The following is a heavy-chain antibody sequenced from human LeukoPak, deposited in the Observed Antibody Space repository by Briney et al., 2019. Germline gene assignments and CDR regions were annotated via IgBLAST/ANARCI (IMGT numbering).Heavy chain of an antibody. CDR2: INPNSGGT. CDR3: ARVRRYTCYFDY. CDR1: GYTFTGYY. V-gene: IGHV1-2*02. J-gene: IGHJ4*02. D-gene: IGHD2-2*02. Sequence: ASVKVSCKASGYTFTGYYMHWVRQAHGQGLEWMGWINPNSGGTNYAQKFQGRLTMTRDTSISTAYMELSRLRSDDTAVYYCARVRRYTCYFDYWGQGTLVTVSS.